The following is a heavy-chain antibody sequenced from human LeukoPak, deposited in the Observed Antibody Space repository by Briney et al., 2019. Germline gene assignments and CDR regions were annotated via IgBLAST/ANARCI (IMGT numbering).Heavy chain of an antibody. J-gene: IGHJ1*01. D-gene: IGHD2-15*01. CDR3: AKDEYCSGGSCYPEYFQH. CDR1: GFTVSSNY. V-gene: IGHV3-53*01. CDR2: IYSGGST. Sequence: GGSLRLSCAASGFTVSSNYMSWVRQAPGKGLEWVSVIYSGGSTYYADSVKGRFTISRDNSKNTLYLQMNSLRAEDTAVYCCAKDEYCSGGSCYPEYFQHWGQGTLSPSPQ.